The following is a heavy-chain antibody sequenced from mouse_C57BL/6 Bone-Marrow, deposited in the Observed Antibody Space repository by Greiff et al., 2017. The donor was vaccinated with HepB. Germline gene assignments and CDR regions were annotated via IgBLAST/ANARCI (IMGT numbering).Heavy chain of an antibody. CDR2: IYPGSGNT. Sequence: QVQLKESGAELVRPGASVKLSCKASGYTFTDYYINWVKQRPGQGLEWIARIYPGSGNTYYNEKFKGKATLTAEKSSSTAYMQLSSLTSEDSAVYFCAATVVAPPMAMDYWGQGTSVTVSS. V-gene: IGHV1-76*01. J-gene: IGHJ4*01. D-gene: IGHD1-1*01. CDR3: AATVVAPPMAMDY. CDR1: GYTFTDYY.